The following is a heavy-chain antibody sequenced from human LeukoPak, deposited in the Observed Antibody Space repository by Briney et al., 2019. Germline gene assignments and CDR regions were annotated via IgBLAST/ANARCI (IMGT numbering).Heavy chain of an antibody. CDR2: ISWNSGSI. CDR3: AKAYYYESSGYPE. D-gene: IGHD3-22*01. J-gene: IGHJ4*02. V-gene: IGHV3-9*01. CDR1: GFTFDDYA. Sequence: GGSLRLSCAASGFTFDDYAMHWARHAPGKGLEWVSGISWNSGSIGYADSVKGRFTISRDNAKNSLYLQMNSLRAEDTALYYCAKAYYYESSGYPEWGQGTLVTVSS.